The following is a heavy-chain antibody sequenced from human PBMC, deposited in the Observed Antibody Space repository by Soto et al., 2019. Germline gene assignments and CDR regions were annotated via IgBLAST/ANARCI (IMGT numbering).Heavy chain of an antibody. CDR3: ARMRIHPQWDYYYGMDV. V-gene: IGHV3-48*03. Sequence: EVQLVESGGGLVQPGGSLRLSCAASGFTFSSYEMNWVRQAPGKGLEWVSYISSSGSTIYYADSVKGRFTISRDNAKNSLYLQMNSLRAEDTAVYYCARMRIHPQWDYYYGMDVWGQGPRSPSP. CDR2: ISSSGSTI. CDR1: GFTFSSYE. D-gene: IGHD1-26*01. J-gene: IGHJ6*02.